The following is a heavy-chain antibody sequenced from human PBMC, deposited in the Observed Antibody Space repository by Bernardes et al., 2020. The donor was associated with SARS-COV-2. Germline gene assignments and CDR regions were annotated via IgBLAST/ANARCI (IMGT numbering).Heavy chain of an antibody. CDR3: ATSNVAAADKYYFEY. V-gene: IGHV5-51*01. D-gene: IGHD6-13*01. CDR1: GYSITHYW. Sequence: GESLKISCEASGYSITHYWIAWVRQMPGKGLEWMGVIYPRDSDTRYSPSFQGHVTIPADKSINTAYLQWSSLKASDTDIYYCATSNVAAADKYYFEYWGQGTQVTVSS. J-gene: IGHJ4*02. CDR2: IYPRDSDT.